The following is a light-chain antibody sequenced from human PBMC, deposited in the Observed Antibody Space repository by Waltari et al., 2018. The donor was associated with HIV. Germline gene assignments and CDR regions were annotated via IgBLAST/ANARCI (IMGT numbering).Light chain of an antibody. CDR3: QTWDTGPV. CDR2: LKRDGSH. J-gene: IGLJ3*02. Sequence: QLVLTHSPSASPFLGASVTITCTLTGGLSSSAIAWHQHQPEKGPRYLMQLKRDGSHHREDGIPVRFSASNSGADRHPTISSLQSEDEGYYCCQTWDTGPVFGGGTKLTVL. CDR1: GGLSSSA. V-gene: IGLV4-69*01.